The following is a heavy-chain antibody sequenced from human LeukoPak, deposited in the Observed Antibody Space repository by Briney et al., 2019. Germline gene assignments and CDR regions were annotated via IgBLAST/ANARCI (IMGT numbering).Heavy chain of an antibody. CDR3: ARDGCSSTSCYFDP. CDR2: ISSSSSYI. V-gene: IGHV3-21*01. CDR1: GFTFSSYS. D-gene: IGHD2-2*01. J-gene: IGHJ5*02. Sequence: PGGSLRLSCAASGFTFSSYSMNWVRQAPGKGLEWVSSISSSSSYIYYADSVKGRFTISRDNSKNTLYLQMNSLRAEDTAVYYCARDGCSSTSCYFDPWGQGTLVTVSS.